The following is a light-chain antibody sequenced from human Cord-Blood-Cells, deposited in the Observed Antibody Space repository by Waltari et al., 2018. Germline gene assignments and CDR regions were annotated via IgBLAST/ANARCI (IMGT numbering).Light chain of an antibody. CDR3: CSYAGSSTLV. CDR2: EVS. J-gene: IGLJ3*02. V-gene: IGLV2-23*02. CDR1: SSDAGSYNL. Sequence: QSALTQPASVSGSPGQSITISCTGTSSDAGSYNLVSWSQQHPGKAPKLMIYEVSKRPSGVSNRFSGSKSGNTASLTISGLQAEDEADYYCCSYAGSSTLVFGGGTKLTVL.